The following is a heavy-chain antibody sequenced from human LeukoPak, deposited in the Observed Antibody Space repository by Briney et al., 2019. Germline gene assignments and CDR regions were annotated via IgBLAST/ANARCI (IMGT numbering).Heavy chain of an antibody. CDR3: ARTPGSWLAKDDY. V-gene: IGHV3-21*01. CDR2: ISSSSSYI. J-gene: IGHJ4*02. CDR1: RFTFSSYS. D-gene: IGHD6-19*01. Sequence: GGSLRLSCAASRFTFSSYSMNWVRQAPGKGLEWVSSISSSSSYIYYADSVKGRFTISRDNAKNSLYLQMNSLRAEDTAVYYCARTPGSWLAKDDYWGQGTLVTVSS.